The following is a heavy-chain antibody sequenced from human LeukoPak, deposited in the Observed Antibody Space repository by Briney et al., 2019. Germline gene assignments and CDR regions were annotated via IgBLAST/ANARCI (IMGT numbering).Heavy chain of an antibody. CDR1: GYIFTDYY. CDR2: MNPNSGVT. CDR3: ARDLRLAVSGTSGFDI. J-gene: IGHJ3*02. D-gene: IGHD6-19*01. Sequence: GASVKVSCKASGYIFTDYYMHWVRQAPGHGLEWMGWMNPNSGVTNYAQKFQVRVTMTGDTSISTAYMELSRLRSDGTAVYYCARDLRLAVSGTSGFDIWGQGTVVTASS. V-gene: IGHV1-2*02.